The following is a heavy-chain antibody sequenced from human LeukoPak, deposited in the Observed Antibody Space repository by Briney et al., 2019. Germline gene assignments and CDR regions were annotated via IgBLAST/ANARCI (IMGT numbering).Heavy chain of an antibody. CDR2: IIPILGIA. CDR1: GYTFTGYY. Sequence: SVKVSCKASGYTFTGYYMHWVRQAPGQGLEWMGRIIPILGIANYAQKFQGRVTITADKSTSTAYMELSSLRSEDTAVYYCARSLTYYYDSSGPYYFDYWGQGTLVTVSS. CDR3: ARSLTYYYDSSGPYYFDY. D-gene: IGHD3-22*01. J-gene: IGHJ4*02. V-gene: IGHV1-69*02.